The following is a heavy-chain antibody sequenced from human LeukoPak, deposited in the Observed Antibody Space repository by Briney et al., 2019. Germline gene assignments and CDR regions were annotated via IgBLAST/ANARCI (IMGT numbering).Heavy chain of an antibody. CDR3: VRDGAHWDLDY. D-gene: IGHD7-27*01. J-gene: IGHJ4*02. Sequence: TGGSLRLSCAASGFTFSSYGMHWVRQAPGKGLEWVAFIQSDGGNEYYADSVKGRFTISRDNSKNTVHLQMNSLRAEDTAMYYCVRDGAHWDLDYWGQGTLVTVSS. CDR2: IQSDGGNE. V-gene: IGHV3-30*02. CDR1: GFTFSSYG.